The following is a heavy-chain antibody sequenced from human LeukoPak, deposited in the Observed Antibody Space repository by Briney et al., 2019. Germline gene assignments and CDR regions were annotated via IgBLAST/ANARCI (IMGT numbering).Heavy chain of an antibody. CDR2: ITATSNTR. J-gene: IGHJ4*02. Sequence: GGSLRLSCAASGFTFSSYTMNWVRQAPGKGLEWISSITATSNTRQYADSVEGRVSISRDNVKNSMYLQMNSLRAEDTAVYYCARARLVVVVAAIRYWGQGILVTVSS. V-gene: IGHV3-48*01. D-gene: IGHD2-15*01. CDR1: GFTFSSYT. CDR3: ARARLVVVVAAIRY.